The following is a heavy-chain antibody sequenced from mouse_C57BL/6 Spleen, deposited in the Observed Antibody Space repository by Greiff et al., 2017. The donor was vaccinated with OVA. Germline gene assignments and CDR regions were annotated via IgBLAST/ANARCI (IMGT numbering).Heavy chain of an antibody. V-gene: IGHV14-4*01. CDR3: TSYGYDYYAMDY. Sequence: EVHLVESGAELVRPGASVKLSCTASGFNIKDDYMHWVKQRPEQGLEWIGWIDPENGDTEYASKFQGKATITADTSSNTAYLQLSSLTSEDTAVYYCTSYGYDYYAMDYWGQGPSVTVSS. J-gene: IGHJ4*01. CDR2: IDPENGDT. D-gene: IGHD2-2*01. CDR1: GFNIKDDY.